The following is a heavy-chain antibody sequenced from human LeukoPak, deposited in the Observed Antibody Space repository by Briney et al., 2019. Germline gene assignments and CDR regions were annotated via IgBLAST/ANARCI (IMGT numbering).Heavy chain of an antibody. CDR3: ARLVWLGESPGSWFDS. J-gene: IGHJ5*01. CDR2: IHYSGST. V-gene: IGHV4-59*11. D-gene: IGHD3-10*01. Sequence: SETLSLTCSVSGGSITSHFWSWIRQPPGKGLEWIGYIHYSGSTNYNPSLKSRVTISPDTSKNQLFLKLNSVTAADTGVYYCARLVWLGESPGSWFDSWGQGTLVTVSS. CDR1: GGSITSHF.